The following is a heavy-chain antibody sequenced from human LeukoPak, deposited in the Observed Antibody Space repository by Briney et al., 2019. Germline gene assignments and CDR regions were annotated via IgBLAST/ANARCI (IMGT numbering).Heavy chain of an antibody. CDR2: VYTSGST. D-gene: IGHD1-26*01. Sequence: SETLSLTCIVSGGSISRYYWSWIRQPAGKGLEWIRRVYTSGSTNYNPSLKSRVTMSVETSKSQSSLKLSSVTAADTAIYYCARGGEVGGTGSRFDYWGQGTLVTVSS. J-gene: IGHJ4*02. CDR3: ARGGEVGGTGSRFDY. CDR1: GGSISRYY. V-gene: IGHV4-4*07.